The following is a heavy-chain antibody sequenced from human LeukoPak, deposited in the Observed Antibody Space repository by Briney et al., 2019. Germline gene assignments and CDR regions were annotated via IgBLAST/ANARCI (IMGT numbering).Heavy chain of an antibody. J-gene: IGHJ4*02. D-gene: IGHD3-10*01. CDR3: ATVFYYGSGSYFPLGF. CDR2: INTDGSST. Sequence: PGGSLRLSCAASGFTFSSYWMHWVRQAPGKGLVWVSRINTDGSSTNYADSVKGRFTISRDNAKNTLYLQMNSLRAEDTAVYYCATVFYYGSGSYFPLGFWGQGTLVTVSS. CDR1: GFTFSSYW. V-gene: IGHV3-74*01.